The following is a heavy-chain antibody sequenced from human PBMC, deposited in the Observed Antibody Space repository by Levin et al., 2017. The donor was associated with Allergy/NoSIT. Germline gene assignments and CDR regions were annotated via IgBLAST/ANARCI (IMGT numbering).Heavy chain of an antibody. CDR1: GFNLGNHA. V-gene: IGHV3-9*01. CDR2: ISWNSGFL. J-gene: IGHJ4*02. CDR3: ARDKGLRNGVLDD. Sequence: PGGSLRLSCAASGFNLGNHAMHWVRQAPGKGLEWVSSISWNSGFLDFADSVKGRFTISRDNAKNSLYLRMKSLTVEDTAVYFCARDKGLRNGVLDDWGQGTLVSVSS. D-gene: IGHD3-3*01.